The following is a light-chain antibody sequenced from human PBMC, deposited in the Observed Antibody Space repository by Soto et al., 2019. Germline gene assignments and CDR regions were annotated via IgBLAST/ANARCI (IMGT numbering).Light chain of an antibody. CDR2: AAS. Sequence: AIEMTQSPSSLSASVGDRVTITCRASQGIRTELGWYQQKPGEAPKLLIYAASTLQGGVPSRFSGSGSGTDFTLTISSLQPEDFATYYFLQDYNYPRTFGKGTKVEMK. CDR3: LQDYNYPRT. V-gene: IGKV1-6*01. J-gene: IGKJ1*01. CDR1: QGIRTE.